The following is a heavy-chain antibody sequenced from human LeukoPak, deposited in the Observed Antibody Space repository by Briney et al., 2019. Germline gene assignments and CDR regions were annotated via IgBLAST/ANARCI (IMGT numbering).Heavy chain of an antibody. CDR3: ARPLLYCSSTSCPVGY. D-gene: IGHD2-2*01. CDR2: IYHSRST. J-gene: IGHJ4*02. Sequence: SETLSLTCAVSGYSISSGYYWGWIRQPPGKGLEWIGSIYHSRSTYYNPSLKSRVTISVDTSKNQFSLKLSSVTAADTAVYYCARPLLYCSSTSCPVGYWGQGTLVTVSS. CDR1: GYSISSGYY. V-gene: IGHV4-38-2*01.